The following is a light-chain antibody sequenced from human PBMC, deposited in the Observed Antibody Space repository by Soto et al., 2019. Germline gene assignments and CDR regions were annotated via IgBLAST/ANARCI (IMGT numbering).Light chain of an antibody. CDR1: QSVKSY. J-gene: IGKJ2*01. V-gene: IGKV3-15*01. Sequence: EIVLTQSPATLSVSPGGRATLSCRASQSVKSYLAWYQQRPGQPPRLLIYGASTRATGIPASFSGSGSGTEFSLTISSLQSEDFAVYYCQQYNTWPPRYTFGQGTKLEIK. CDR3: QQYNTWPPRYT. CDR2: GAS.